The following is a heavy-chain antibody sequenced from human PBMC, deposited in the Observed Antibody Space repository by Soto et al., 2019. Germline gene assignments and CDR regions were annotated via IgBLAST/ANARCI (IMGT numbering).Heavy chain of an antibody. CDR2: ISGSGGSI. D-gene: IGHD2-21*02. CDR3: AKGGCDSIRYGMDV. Sequence: PGGSLRLSCSASGFIFSSSAMNWVRQAPGKGLEWVSAISGSGGSIYYADSVKGRFTISRDNSKTTLYLQMDSLRAEDTAVYYCAKGGCDSIRYGMDVWGQGTTVTVSS. CDR1: GFIFSSSA. V-gene: IGHV3-23*01. J-gene: IGHJ6*02.